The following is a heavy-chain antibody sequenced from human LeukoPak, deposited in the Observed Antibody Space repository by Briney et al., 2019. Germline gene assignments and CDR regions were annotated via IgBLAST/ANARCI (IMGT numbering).Heavy chain of an antibody. CDR2: INTDVSST. J-gene: IGHJ4*02. V-gene: IGHV3-74*01. Sequence: GGSLRLSCAASGFTFSSYWMHWVRQAPGKVLVRVSRINTDVSSTNYADSVKGRFTISRDNAKNTLYLQMNSLTAEDTAVYYCARGPRPYYYDSSGYFQKGFDYWGQGTLVTVSS. D-gene: IGHD3-22*01. CDR1: GFTFSSYW. CDR3: ARGPRPYYYDSSGYFQKGFDY.